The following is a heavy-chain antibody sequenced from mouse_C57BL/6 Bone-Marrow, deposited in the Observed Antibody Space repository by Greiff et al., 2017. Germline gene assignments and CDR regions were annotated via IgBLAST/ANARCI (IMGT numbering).Heavy chain of an antibody. D-gene: IGHD2-2*01. Sequence: QVQLQQPGAELVMPGASVKLSCKASGYTFTSYWMHWVKQRPGQGLEWIGEIVPSDSYTNYNQKFKGKSTLTVDKSSSTAYMQLSSLTSEDSAVYCCARGGGGYRWYFAVWGTGTTVTVSS. CDR3: ARGGGGYRWYFAV. J-gene: IGHJ1*03. V-gene: IGHV1-69*01. CDR2: IVPSDSYT. CDR1: GYTFTSYW.